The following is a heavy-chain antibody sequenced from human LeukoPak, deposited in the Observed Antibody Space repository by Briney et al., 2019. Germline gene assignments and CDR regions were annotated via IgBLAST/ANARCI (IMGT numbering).Heavy chain of an antibody. D-gene: IGHD6-19*01. Sequence: ASVKVSCKASGYTFTGYYMHWVRQAPGQGLEWMGWINPNSGGTNYVQKFQGRVTMTRDTSISTAYMELSRLRSDDTAVYYCATKQWLDYFDYWGQGTLVTVSS. CDR2: INPNSGGT. CDR1: GYTFTGYY. V-gene: IGHV1-2*02. J-gene: IGHJ4*02. CDR3: ATKQWLDYFDY.